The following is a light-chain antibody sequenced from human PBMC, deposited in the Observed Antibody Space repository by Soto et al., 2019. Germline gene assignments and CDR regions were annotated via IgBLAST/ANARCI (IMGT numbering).Light chain of an antibody. CDR2: DAS. Sequence: EMGWTRSPATLSLTPGERATLSCRASQSVSTSLAWYQQKPGLAPRLLIYDASNRATGIPARFSGSGSGTDFTLTISSLEPEDFAVYYCQQRSNWPPTWTFGQGTKV. CDR1: QSVSTS. CDR3: QQRSNWPPTWT. J-gene: IGKJ1*01. V-gene: IGKV3-11*01.